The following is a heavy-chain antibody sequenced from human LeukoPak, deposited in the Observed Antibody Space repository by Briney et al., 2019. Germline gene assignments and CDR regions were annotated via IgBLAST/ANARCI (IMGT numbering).Heavy chain of an antibody. Sequence: GGSLRLSCAASGFAFSTYEMNWVRQAPGKDLEWVSYISNSGSDTYYADSVKGRFTISRDNAKNSLYLQMNSLRAGDTAVYYCAAYYYDSSPKAVWGQGTMVTVSS. CDR2: ISNSGSDT. J-gene: IGHJ3*01. D-gene: IGHD3-22*01. CDR1: GFAFSTYE. V-gene: IGHV3-48*03. CDR3: AAYYYDSSPKAV.